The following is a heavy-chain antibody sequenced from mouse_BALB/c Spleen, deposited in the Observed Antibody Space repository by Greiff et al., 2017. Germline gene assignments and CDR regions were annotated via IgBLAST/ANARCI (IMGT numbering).Heavy chain of an antibody. CDR1: GFSLSRYS. CDR2: IWGGGST. J-gene: IGHJ1*01. D-gene: IGHD1-1*01. CDR3: ARISFYYYGSSYDFDV. Sequence: VQRVESGPGLVAPSQSLSITCTVSGFSLSRYSVHWVRQPPGKGLEWLGMIWGGGSTDYNSALKSRLSISKDNSKSQVFLKMNSLQTDDTAMYYCARISFYYYGSSYDFDVWGAGTTVTVSS. V-gene: IGHV2-6-4*01.